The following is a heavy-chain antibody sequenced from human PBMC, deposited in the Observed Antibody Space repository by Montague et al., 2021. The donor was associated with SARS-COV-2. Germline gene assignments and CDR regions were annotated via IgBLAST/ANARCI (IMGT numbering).Heavy chain of an antibody. D-gene: IGHD2-21*02. Sequence: SLRLSCAASGSTFSSYAMHWVRQAPGKGLEWVAVISYDGSNKYYADSVKGRFTISRDNSKNTLYLQMNSLRAEDTAVYYCAKDSVTDGPYGMDVWGQGTTVTVSS. V-gene: IGHV3-30*04. CDR1: GSTFSSYA. CDR2: ISYDGSNK. CDR3: AKDSVTDGPYGMDV. J-gene: IGHJ6*02.